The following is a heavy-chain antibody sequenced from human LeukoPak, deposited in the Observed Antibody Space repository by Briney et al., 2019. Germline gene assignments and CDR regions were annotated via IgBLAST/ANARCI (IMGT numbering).Heavy chain of an antibody. D-gene: IGHD6-13*01. CDR2: INHSGST. CDR1: GGSFSGYY. Sequence: SETLSLTCAVYGGSFSGYYWSWIRQPPGKGLEWIGEINHSGSTNYNPSLKSRVTMSVDTSKNQFSLKLSSVTAADTAVYYCARGRPQRAKSSPRQIYYMDVWGKGTTVTVSS. V-gene: IGHV4-34*01. CDR3: ARGRPQRAKSSPRQIYYMDV. J-gene: IGHJ6*03.